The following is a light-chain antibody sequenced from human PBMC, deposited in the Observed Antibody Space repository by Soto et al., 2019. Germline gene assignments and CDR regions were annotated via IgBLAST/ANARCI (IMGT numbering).Light chain of an antibody. Sequence: EIVLTQSPGTLSLSPGERATLSCRASQSVSSSYLAWYQQKPGQAPRLLIYGASSRATGIPDRFSGTGSGTDFTLTISSLRSEDSAVYYCHHYNNWWYTFGQGTRLEIK. V-gene: IGKV3-20*01. CDR3: HHYNNWWYT. CDR1: QSVSSSY. J-gene: IGKJ5*01. CDR2: GAS.